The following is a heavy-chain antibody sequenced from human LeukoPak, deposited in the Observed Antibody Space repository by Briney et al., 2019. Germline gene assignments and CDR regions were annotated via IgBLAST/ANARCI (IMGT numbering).Heavy chain of an antibody. J-gene: IGHJ4*02. V-gene: IGHV4-38-2*02. CDR3: AGDSFGYDSSGYSPFDY. CDR1: GYSISSGYY. CDR2: MYHSGST. Sequence: SETLSLTCAVSGYSISSGYYWGWIRQPPGKGLEWIGSMYHSGSTYYNPSLKSRVTLSVDTSKNQIPLKLSSVTAADTAVYYCAGDSFGYDSSGYSPFDYWGQGALVTVSS. D-gene: IGHD3-22*01.